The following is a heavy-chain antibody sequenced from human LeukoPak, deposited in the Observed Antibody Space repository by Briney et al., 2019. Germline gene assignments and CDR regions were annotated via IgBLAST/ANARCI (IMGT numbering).Heavy chain of an antibody. Sequence: ASVKVSCKASGYTFTGYYMHWVRQAPGQGLEWTGWINPNSGGTNYAQKFQGRVTMTRDTSISTAYMELSRLRSDDTAVYYCARASFTAYSGSYSWFDPWGQGTLVTVSS. CDR1: GYTFTGYY. CDR3: ARASFTAYSGSYSWFDP. CDR2: INPNSGGT. J-gene: IGHJ5*02. V-gene: IGHV1-2*02. D-gene: IGHD1-26*01.